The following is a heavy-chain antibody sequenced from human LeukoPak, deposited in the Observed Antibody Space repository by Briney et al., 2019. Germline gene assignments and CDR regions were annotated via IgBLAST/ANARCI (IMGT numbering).Heavy chain of an antibody. CDR2: IFGSGSTGTTT. D-gene: IGHD6-13*01. V-gene: IGHV3-23*01. CDR3: AKDRSGSWYTFDS. CDR1: GFSFSTYS. Sequence: PGGSLRLSCAGSGFSFSTYSMSWIRQAPRKGLEWASIIFGSGSTGTTTYYADSVKGRFTISRDNSKNTLYLQMNSLRAEDTALYYCAKDRSGSWYTFDSWGQGTLVSVSS. J-gene: IGHJ4*02.